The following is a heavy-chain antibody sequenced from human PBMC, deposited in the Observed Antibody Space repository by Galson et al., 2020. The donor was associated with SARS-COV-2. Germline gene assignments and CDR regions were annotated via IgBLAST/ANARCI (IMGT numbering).Heavy chain of an antibody. CDR2: INHSGST. J-gene: IGHJ6*02. D-gene: IGHD3-9*01. Sequence: SETLSLTCAVYGGSFSGYYWSWIRQPPGKGLEWIGEINHSGSTNYNPSLKSRVTISVDTSKNQFSLKLSSVTAADTAVYYCARVSKPYYDILTGYGPANYYYYGMDVWGQGTTVTVSS. V-gene: IGHV4-34*01. CDR3: ARVSKPYYDILTGYGPANYYYYGMDV. CDR1: GGSFSGYY.